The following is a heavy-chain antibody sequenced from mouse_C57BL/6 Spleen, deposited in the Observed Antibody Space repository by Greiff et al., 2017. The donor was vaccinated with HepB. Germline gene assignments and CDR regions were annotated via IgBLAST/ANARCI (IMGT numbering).Heavy chain of an antibody. CDR2: IHPNSGST. Sequence: QVQLQQPGAELVKPGASVKLSCKASGYTFTSYWMHWVKQRPGQGLEWIGMIHPNSGSTNYNEKFKSKATLTVDKSSSTAYMQLSSLTSEDSAVYYCARGPPAYGSSADWYFDVWGTGTTVTVSS. CDR3: ARGPPAYGSSADWYFDV. J-gene: IGHJ1*03. D-gene: IGHD1-1*01. V-gene: IGHV1-64*01. CDR1: GYTFTSYW.